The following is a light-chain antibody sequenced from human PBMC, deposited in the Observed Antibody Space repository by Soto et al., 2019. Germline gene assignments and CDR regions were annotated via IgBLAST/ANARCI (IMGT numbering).Light chain of an antibody. CDR3: QQRTKWHLP. V-gene: IGKV3-11*01. CDR1: RSVGRS. Sequence: ETVLTQSPATLSLSPGERATLSCRASRSVGRSLAWYQQKPGQAPRLLIYEASNRATGITARFSGSGSGKHFNLTISSLEPEDFEIYYGQQRTKWHLPVGGRTTLEIK. CDR2: EAS. J-gene: IGKJ4*01.